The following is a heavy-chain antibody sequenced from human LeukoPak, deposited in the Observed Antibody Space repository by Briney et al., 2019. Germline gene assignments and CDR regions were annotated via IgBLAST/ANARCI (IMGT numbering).Heavy chain of an antibody. Sequence: GGSLRLSCATSVFTFSSYAMSWVRQAPGKGLEWVSAISGSGGSTYYADSVKGRFTISRDNSKNTLYMQMNSLRAEDTAVYYCAKVPSYSSGWSNWFDPWGQGTLVTVSS. CDR3: AKVPSYSSGWSNWFDP. D-gene: IGHD6-19*01. CDR1: VFTFSSYA. J-gene: IGHJ5*02. V-gene: IGHV3-23*01. CDR2: ISGSGGST.